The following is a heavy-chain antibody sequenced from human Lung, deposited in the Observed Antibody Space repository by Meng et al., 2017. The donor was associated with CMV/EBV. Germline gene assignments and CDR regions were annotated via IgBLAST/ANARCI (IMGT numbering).Heavy chain of an antibody. CDR1: GVSVTYNSYY. CDR2: IYVSKNT. V-gene: IGHV4-61*01. J-gene: IGHJ3*01. D-gene: IGHD3-9*01. Sequence: GSLRLXCTVSGVSVTYNSYYWSWIRQSPGKGLEWIGYIYVSKNTKYNPSLQSRVTMSVDTTKNQVFLKLSSVTAADTAVYYCARDRAWLGRGSFDVWGQGTXVTVSS. CDR3: ARDRAWLGRGSFDV.